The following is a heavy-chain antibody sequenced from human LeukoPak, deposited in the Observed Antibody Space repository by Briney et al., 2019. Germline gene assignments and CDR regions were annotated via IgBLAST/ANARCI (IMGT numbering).Heavy chain of an antibody. CDR2: ISGSGGST. CDR3: AKAAYYDILTGYYSYYFDH. D-gene: IGHD3-9*01. CDR1: GFTFSSYA. J-gene: IGHJ4*02. V-gene: IGHV3-23*01. Sequence: GGSLRLSCAASGFTFSSYAMSWVRPAPGKGLEWVSAISGSGGSTYYADSVKGRFTISRDNSKNTLYLQMNSLRAEDTAVYYCAKAAYYDILTGYYSYYFDHWGQGTLVTVSS.